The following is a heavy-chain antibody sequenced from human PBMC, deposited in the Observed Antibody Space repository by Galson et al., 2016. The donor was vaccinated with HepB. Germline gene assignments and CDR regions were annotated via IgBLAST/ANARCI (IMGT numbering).Heavy chain of an antibody. CDR1: GFVFSNFG. J-gene: IGHJ4*02. CDR2: IKPDGSEK. V-gene: IGHV3-7*03. D-gene: IGHD3/OR15-3a*01. Sequence: SLRLSCAASGFVFSNFGLSWVRQAPGKGLEWVANIKPDGSEKYYVDSVKGRFTFSRDNAKNSLYLQMNSLRAEDTAVYYCARGRDWSFDYWGQGTLVAVSS. CDR3: ARGRDWSFDY.